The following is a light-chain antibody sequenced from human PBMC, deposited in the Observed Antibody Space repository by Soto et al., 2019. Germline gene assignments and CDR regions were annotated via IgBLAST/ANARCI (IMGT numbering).Light chain of an antibody. CDR2: RNN. J-gene: IGLJ3*02. CDR3: AAWDDSLGAWV. V-gene: IGLV1-44*01. Sequence: QSVLTQAPSASETPGQRITLSCSGSTSNIGNNNVNWYQQVPGPAPKLLMYRNNLRPSGVPDRFSGSKSGTSASLAISGLQSEDEADYYCAAWDDSLGAWVFGGGTKLTVL. CDR1: TSNIGNNN.